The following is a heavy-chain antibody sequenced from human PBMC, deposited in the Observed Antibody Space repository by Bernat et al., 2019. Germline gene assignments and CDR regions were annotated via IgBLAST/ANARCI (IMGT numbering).Heavy chain of an antibody. J-gene: IGHJ1*01. CDR1: GGSISSGGYY. Sequence: QVQLQESGPGLVKPSQTLSLTCTVSGGSISSGGYYWSWIRQHPGKGLEWIGYIYYGGSTYYNPSLKSRVTISVDTSKNQFSLKLSSVTAADTAVYYCATLGYDSSGYYYREYFQHWGQGTLVTVSS. CDR2: IYYGGST. D-gene: IGHD3-22*01. V-gene: IGHV4-31*03. CDR3: ATLGYDSSGYYYREYFQH.